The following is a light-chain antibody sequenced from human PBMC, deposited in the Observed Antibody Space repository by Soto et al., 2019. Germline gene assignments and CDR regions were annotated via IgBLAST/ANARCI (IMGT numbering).Light chain of an antibody. J-gene: IGKJ4*01. CDR1: QSVSSY. Sequence: DIVLTQSPATLSLSPGERATLSCRASQSVSSYLAWYQQKPGQAPRLLIYDASNRATGIPDRFSGSGSGTDFTLTISSLHPEDFAAYYCQQRSTWPRLTFGGGTKVEIK. CDR3: QQRSTWPRLT. V-gene: IGKV3-11*01. CDR2: DAS.